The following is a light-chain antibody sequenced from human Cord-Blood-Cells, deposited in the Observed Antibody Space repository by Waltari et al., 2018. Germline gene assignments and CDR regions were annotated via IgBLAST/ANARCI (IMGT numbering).Light chain of an antibody. CDR2: YVS. CDR1: SRDVGGYNY. V-gene: IGLV2-14*01. CDR3: SSYTSSITVV. J-gene: IGLJ2*01. Sequence: QSALTQPASVSGSPGQSVTISCTGTSRDVGGYNYVPWYQLHPGKAPKLMIYYVSNRPSGVSNRFSGSKSGNTASLTISGLQAEDEADYYCSSYTSSITVVFGGGTKLTVL.